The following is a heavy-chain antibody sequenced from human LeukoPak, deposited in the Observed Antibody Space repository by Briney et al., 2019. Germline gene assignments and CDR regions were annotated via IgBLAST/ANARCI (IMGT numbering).Heavy chain of an antibody. Sequence: GGSLRLSGAASGFTFSTYSMNWLRQAPGKGLEWISYISRSSSPIYYADSVKGRFTISRDNAKNSLYLQMNSLRAEDTAVYYCARAKRNGFDIWGQGTMVTVSS. CDR1: GFTFSTYS. J-gene: IGHJ3*02. V-gene: IGHV3-48*01. CDR2: ISRSSSPI. CDR3: ARAKRNGFDI.